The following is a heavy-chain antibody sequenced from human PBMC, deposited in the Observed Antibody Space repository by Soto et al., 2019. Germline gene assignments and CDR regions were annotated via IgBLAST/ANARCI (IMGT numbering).Heavy chain of an antibody. V-gene: IGHV1-18*01. D-gene: IGHD1-26*01. Sequence: QVQLVQSGAEVKKSGASMKVSCKASGYTFSNYGISWVRQAPGQGLEWMGWVTGYDGNANYAQRFQGRVTMTTDTSTNTAYMDLRRLSSDDTAVYYCARTTHEEPTFVYWGQGTLVTVSS. CDR3: ARTTHEEPTFVY. CDR2: VTGYDGNA. J-gene: IGHJ4*02. CDR1: GYTFSNYG.